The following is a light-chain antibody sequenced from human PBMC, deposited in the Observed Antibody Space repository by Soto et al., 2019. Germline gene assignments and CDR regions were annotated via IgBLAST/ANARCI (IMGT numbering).Light chain of an antibody. CDR3: QTWDTGAV. J-gene: IGLJ2*01. CDR1: SGHNNYA. V-gene: IGLV4-69*01. Sequence: QLVLTQSPSASASLGASVKLTCTLSSGHNNYAIAWHQQQAERGPRYLMKVNSDGSHYKGDGIPDRFSGSSSGAERYLSISSLQSEDEADYYCQTWDTGAVFGGGTKVTVL. CDR2: VNSDGSH.